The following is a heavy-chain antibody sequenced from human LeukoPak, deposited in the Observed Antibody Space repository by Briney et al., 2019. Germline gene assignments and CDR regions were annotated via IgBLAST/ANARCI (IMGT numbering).Heavy chain of an antibody. V-gene: IGHV4-39*01. CDR3: ARQAYGDYGGY. Sequence: SETLSLTCTVSGGSISSSSYYWGWIRQPPGKGLEWIGSIYYSRSTYYNPSLKSRVTISVDTSKNQFSLKLSSVTAADTAVYYCARQAYGDYGGYWGQGTLVTVSS. J-gene: IGHJ4*02. CDR2: IYYSRST. CDR1: GGSISSSSYY. D-gene: IGHD4-17*01.